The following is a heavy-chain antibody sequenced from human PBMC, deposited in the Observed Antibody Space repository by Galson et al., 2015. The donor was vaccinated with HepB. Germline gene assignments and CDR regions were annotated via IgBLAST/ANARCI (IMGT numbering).Heavy chain of an antibody. J-gene: IGHJ4*02. V-gene: IGHV3-30*18. D-gene: IGHD6-19*01. CDR2: ISYDGSNK. CDR3: AKDPYSYSALAGTMAGFDY. Sequence: SLRLPCAASGFTFSNYGMHGVRRAPGKGLEWVEVISYDGSNKYYADSVKGRFTISRDNSKNTLYLQMNSLRAEDTALYYCAKDPYSYSALAGTMAGFDYWGQGTLVTVSS. CDR1: GFTFSNYG.